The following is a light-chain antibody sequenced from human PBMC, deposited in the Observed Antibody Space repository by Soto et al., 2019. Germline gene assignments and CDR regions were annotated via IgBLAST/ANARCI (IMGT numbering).Light chain of an antibody. CDR2: GAS. J-gene: IGKJ3*01. V-gene: IGKV1-39*01. Sequence: DVQMTQSPSSLSASVGDLVAITCRSSQSISDYLNWYQQKPGKALKLVIYGASNLQSGVPPGFSGSGSESEFTLSISGLQPDDFGIYFCQRSYSLRLTVGPGT. CDR3: QRSYSLRLT. CDR1: QSISDY.